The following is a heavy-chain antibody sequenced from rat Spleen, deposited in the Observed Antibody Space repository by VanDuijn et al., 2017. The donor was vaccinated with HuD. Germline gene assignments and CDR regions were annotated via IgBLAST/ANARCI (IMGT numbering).Heavy chain of an antibody. J-gene: IGHJ4*01. CDR1: GFSLITHH. CDR3: ARYLIINYPGITGGVMDA. V-gene: IGHV2-13*01. D-gene: IGHD1-4*01. CDR2: IWAGGGT. Sequence: QVQLKESGPGLVQPSQTLSLTCTVSGFSLITHHVSWVRQPPGKSLVWMGIIWAGGGTNYNSAVKSRLSISRDTSKSQVYLKMNSLQTEDTATYYCARYLIINYPGITGGVMDAWGQGASVTVSS.